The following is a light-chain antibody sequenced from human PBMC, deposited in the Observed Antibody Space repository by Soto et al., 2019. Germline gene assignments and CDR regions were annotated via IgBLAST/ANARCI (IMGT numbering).Light chain of an antibody. V-gene: IGLV2-14*01. J-gene: IGLJ3*02. Sequence: QSALTQPASVSGSPGQSITISCTGTSSDVGGYNYVSWYQHHPGKAPQLMIYEVTNRPSGVSDRFSGSKSGNTASLTISGFQAEDEADYYCSSYTSSSTRLWVFGGGTKLTVL. CDR3: SSYTSSSTRLWV. CDR2: EVT. CDR1: SSDVGGYNY.